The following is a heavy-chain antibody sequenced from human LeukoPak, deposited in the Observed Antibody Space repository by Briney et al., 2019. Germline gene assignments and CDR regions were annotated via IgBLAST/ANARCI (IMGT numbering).Heavy chain of an antibody. J-gene: IGHJ4*02. CDR2: INHSGST. CDR1: GGSFSGYY. V-gene: IGHV4-34*01. D-gene: IGHD3-10*01. CDR3: ARPLRGSGSYLGV. Sequence: SETLSLTCAVYGGSFSGYYWSWIRQPPGKGLEWIGEINHSGSTNYNPSLKSRVTISVDTSKNQFSLKLSSVTAADTAVYYCARPLRGSGSYLGVWGQGTLVTVSS.